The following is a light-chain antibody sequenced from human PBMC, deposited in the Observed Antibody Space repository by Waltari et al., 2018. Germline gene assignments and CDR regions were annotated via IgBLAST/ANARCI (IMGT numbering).Light chain of an antibody. CDR2: EGT. CDR1: SSDVGSSNR. V-gene: IGLV2-23*01. J-gene: IGLJ1*01. CDR3: CAHAGGGTHYA. Sequence: QSALTQPASVSGSPGQSITISCTGTSSDVGSSNRLSVYQQHPGKGPKILIYEGTQRLSGVSDRFSGSKSGNTASLTLSGLQPEDEADYYCCAHAGGGTHYAFGTGTKVTVL.